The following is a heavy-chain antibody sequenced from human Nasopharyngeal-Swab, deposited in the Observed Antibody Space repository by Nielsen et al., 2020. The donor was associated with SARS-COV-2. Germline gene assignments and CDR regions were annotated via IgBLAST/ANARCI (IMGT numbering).Heavy chain of an antibody. CDR2: ITAGNGGT. J-gene: IGHJ4*02. D-gene: IGHD3-22*01. V-gene: IGHV1-3*01. CDR3: ARVYYDSSGYYQY. Sequence: WVRQAPGQRLEWMGYITAGNGGTAYSQKFQGRVTITSDTSATTAYMELGSLTSEDTAVYYCARVYYDSSGYYQYWGQGTLVTVSS.